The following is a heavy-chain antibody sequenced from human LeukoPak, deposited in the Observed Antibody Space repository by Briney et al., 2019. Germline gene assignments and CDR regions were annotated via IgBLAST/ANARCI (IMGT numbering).Heavy chain of an antibody. CDR3: ARDRGPTIAVPYYFDF. V-gene: IGHV3-30*04. CDR1: GFSFSSFA. D-gene: IGHD6-19*01. Sequence: PGGSLRLSCAASGFSFSSFAFHWVRQAPGKGLEGVAVISSDGGNIYYADSVTGRTLISRDNSKNTLYLLFYSLKPEDTAVYYCARDRGPTIAVPYYFDFWVQGTVVTVSS. J-gene: IGHJ4*02. CDR2: ISSDGGNI.